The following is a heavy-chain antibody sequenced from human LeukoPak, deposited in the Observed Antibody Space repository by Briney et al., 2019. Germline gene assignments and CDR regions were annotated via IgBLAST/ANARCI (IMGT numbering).Heavy chain of an antibody. CDR3: ARARGVSTGYRPIDY. CDR2: IWYDGSNK. CDR1: GFTFSTSG. D-gene: IGHD3-22*01. Sequence: GGSLRLSCAASGFTFSTSGMHWVRQAPGKGLEWVAVIWYDGSNKHYAESVKGRFSISRDDSKSTLYLQMNSLRAEDTAVYYCARARGVSTGYRPIDYWGQGTLVTVSS. J-gene: IGHJ4*02. V-gene: IGHV3-33*01.